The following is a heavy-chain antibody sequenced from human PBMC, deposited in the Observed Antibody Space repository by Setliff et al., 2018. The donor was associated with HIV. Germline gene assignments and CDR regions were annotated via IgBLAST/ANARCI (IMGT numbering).Heavy chain of an antibody. CDR1: GDSIGSNTFY. V-gene: IGHV4-39*01. D-gene: IGHD6-6*01. J-gene: IGHJ4*02. CDR2: INHSGNT. Sequence: PSETLSLTCSVCGDSIGSNTFYWGWLRQPPGKEPEWIGSINHSGNTYYYPSLKSRVTMSVDTSKNQFSLRLSSVTATDTAVYYCARHRASSSGFPLDFWGQGILVTVSS. CDR3: ARHRASSSGFPLDF.